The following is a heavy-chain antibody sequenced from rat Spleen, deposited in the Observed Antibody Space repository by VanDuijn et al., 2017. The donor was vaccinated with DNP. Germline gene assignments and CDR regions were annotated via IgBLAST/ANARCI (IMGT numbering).Heavy chain of an antibody. V-gene: IGHV2-1*01. J-gene: IGHJ2*01. CDR3: TRKTTVAIFDY. CDR1: GFSLTSNS. Sequence: QVQLKESGPGLVQPSQTLSLTCSVSGFSLTSNSVHWVRQPPGKGLEWVGAIWSGGSTDYNSALKSRLSISRDTSKSQVFLKMNSLLAEDTSIYFCTRKTTVAIFDYWGQGVMVTVSS. CDR2: IWSGGST. D-gene: IGHD1-3*01.